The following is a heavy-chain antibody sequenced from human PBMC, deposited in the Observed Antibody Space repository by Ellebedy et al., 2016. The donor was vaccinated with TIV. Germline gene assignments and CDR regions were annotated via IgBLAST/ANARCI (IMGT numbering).Heavy chain of an antibody. J-gene: IGHJ1*01. CDR2: ISSSGNK. D-gene: IGHD3-10*01. V-gene: IGHV3-23*01. CDR3: AKALSGLPGEYFQY. Sequence: GGSLRLXXTVSGFSFSNYAMSWVRQAPKKGLEWVSGISSSGNKYYTDSVKGRFTISKDYSRNTVDLQMNSLRAEDTAVYYCAKALSGLPGEYFQYWGQGTLVTVSS. CDR1: GFSFSNYA.